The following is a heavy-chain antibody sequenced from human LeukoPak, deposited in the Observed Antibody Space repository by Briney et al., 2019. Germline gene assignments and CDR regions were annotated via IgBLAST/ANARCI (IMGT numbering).Heavy chain of an antibody. CDR2: IYTSGST. J-gene: IGHJ5*02. CDR3: ARTDYDILTGYNWFDP. D-gene: IGHD3-9*01. V-gene: IGHV4-4*07. CDR1: GGSISSYY. Sequence: SETLSLTCTVSGGSISSYYWSWIRQPAGKGLEWIGRIYTSGSTNYNPSLKSRVTMSVDTSKNQFSLKLSPVTAADTAVYCCARTDYDILTGYNWFDPWGQGTLVTVSS.